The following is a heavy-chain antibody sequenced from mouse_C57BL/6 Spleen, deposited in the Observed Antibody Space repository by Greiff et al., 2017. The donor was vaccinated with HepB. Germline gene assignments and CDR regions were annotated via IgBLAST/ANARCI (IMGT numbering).Heavy chain of an antibody. V-gene: IGHV1-81*01. Sequence: VKLVESGAELARPGASVKLSCKASGYTFTSYGISWVKQRTGQGLEWIGEIYPRSGNTYYNEKFKGKATLTADKSSSTAYMELRSLTSEDSAVYFCARSNYGSRKGEYYAMDYWGQGTSVTVSS. CDR3: ARSNYGSRKGEYYAMDY. J-gene: IGHJ4*01. CDR2: IYPRSGNT. D-gene: IGHD1-1*01. CDR1: GYTFTSYG.